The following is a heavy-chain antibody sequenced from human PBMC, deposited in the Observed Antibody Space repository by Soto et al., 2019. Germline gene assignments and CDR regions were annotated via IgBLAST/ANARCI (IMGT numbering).Heavy chain of an antibody. CDR3: ASAKAVVIAPLGI. D-gene: IGHD2-21*01. CDR1: GFTLNNYA. Sequence: GGSLRLSCAASGFTLNNYAMTWVRQAPGQGLEWVASISENGGSRGGTYYADSVKGRFTISRDNSKNTLYLQVDSLTGADTAVYYCASAKAVVIAPLGIWGQGALVTVSS. CDR2: ISENGGSRGGT. J-gene: IGHJ3*02. V-gene: IGHV3-23*01.